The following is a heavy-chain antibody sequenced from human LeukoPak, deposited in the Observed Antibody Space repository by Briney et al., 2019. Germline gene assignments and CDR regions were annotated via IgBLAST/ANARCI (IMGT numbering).Heavy chain of an antibody. J-gene: IGHJ4*02. V-gene: IGHV4-34*01. CDR3: ARRTTVTIPFGY. D-gene: IGHD4-11*01. Sequence: SETLSLTCAVYGGSFSGYYWSWIRQPPGKGLEWSGEINHSGSTNYNPSLKSRVTISVDKSKNQFSLKLSSVTAADTAVYYCARRTTVTIPFGYWGQGTLVTVSS. CDR1: GGSFSGYY. CDR2: INHSGST.